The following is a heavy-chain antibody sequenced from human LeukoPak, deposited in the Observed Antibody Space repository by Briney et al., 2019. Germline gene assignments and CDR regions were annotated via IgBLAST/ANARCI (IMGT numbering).Heavy chain of an antibody. J-gene: IGHJ4*02. CDR2: IKQDGGEK. CDR3: ARSPSTVRGVIRVFDY. V-gene: IGHV3-7*03. D-gene: IGHD3-10*01. Sequence: GGSLRLSCAASGFIFSSYWMSWVRQAPGKGLEWVANIKQDGGEKYYVDSVKGRFTISRDNAKNSLYLQMNSLRAEDTAVYYCARSPSTVRGVIRVFDYWGQGTLVTVSS. CDR1: GFIFSSYW.